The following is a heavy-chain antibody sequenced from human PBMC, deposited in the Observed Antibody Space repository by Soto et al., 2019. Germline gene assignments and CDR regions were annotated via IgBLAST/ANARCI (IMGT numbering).Heavy chain of an antibody. V-gene: IGHV3-21*01. Sequence: GGSLRLSCAASGFTFRDYNMNWVRQAPGQGLEWVSSISSSSTYLYYTDSVKGRFTISRDNAKNSLYLQMSSLRAEDTAVYYCARGTWYCTGGRCSPPSFDYWGLGALVTVSS. D-gene: IGHD2-15*01. CDR1: GFTFRDYN. CDR3: ARGTWYCTGGRCSPPSFDY. CDR2: ISSSSTYL. J-gene: IGHJ4*02.